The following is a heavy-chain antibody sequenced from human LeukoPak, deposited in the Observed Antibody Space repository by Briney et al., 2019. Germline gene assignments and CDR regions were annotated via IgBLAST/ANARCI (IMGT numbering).Heavy chain of an antibody. Sequence: PGGPLRLSCAASGFTFSDYYMSWLRHAPGKGLEWVSYISSSGSTIFYADSVKGRFTLSRDNDKNSLYLQMNSLRAEDTAVYYCARVSIQDSGDYWDAFDIWGQGTMVTVSS. CDR2: ISSSGSTI. J-gene: IGHJ3*02. V-gene: IGHV3-11*01. CDR1: GFTFSDYY. CDR3: ARVSIQDSGDYWDAFDI. D-gene: IGHD5-12*01.